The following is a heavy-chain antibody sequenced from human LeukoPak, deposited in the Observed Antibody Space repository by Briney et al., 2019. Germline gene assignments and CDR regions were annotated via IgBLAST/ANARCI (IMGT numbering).Heavy chain of an antibody. CDR3: ARARRYTGLRARNTFDY. Sequence: SETLSLTCAVYGGSFSDSYWSWIRQPPGRGLEWIAEINHNGRTNYNPSLKSRVTISVDTSKNQFSLKLSSVTAADTAVYYCARARRYTGLRARNTFDYWGQGTLVTVSS. V-gene: IGHV4-34*01. J-gene: IGHJ4*02. CDR2: INHNGRT. D-gene: IGHD1-1*01. CDR1: GGSFSDSY.